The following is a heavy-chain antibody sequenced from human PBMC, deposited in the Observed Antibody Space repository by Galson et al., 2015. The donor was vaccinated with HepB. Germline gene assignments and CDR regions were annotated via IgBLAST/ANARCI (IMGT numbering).Heavy chain of an antibody. CDR2: ISSSSYI. Sequence: SLRLSCAASGFTFSSYSMNWVRQAPGKGLEWVSSISSSSYIYYADSVKGRFTISRDNAKNSLYLQMNSLRAEDTAVYYCARGRGYCSSTSCPYYFDYWGQGTLVTVSS. CDR1: GFTFSSYS. V-gene: IGHV3-21*01. J-gene: IGHJ4*02. CDR3: ARGRGYCSSTSCPYYFDY. D-gene: IGHD2-2*01.